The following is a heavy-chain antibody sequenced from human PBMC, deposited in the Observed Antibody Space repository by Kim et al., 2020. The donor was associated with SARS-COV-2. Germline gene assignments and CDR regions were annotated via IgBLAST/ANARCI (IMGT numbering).Heavy chain of an antibody. CDR3: ARTIWFGQYPVDP. V-gene: IGHV1-18*01. D-gene: IGHD3-10*01. Sequence: YAQKLQGKVTMTTDTSTSTAYMGLRSLRSDDTAVYYCARTIWFGQYPVDPWGQGTLVTVSS. J-gene: IGHJ5*02.